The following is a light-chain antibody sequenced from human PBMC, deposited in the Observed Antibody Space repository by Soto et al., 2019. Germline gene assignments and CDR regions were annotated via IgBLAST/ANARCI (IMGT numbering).Light chain of an antibody. CDR1: QSVSSN. J-gene: IGKJ4*01. Sequence: EVVMTQSPATLSVSPGERATLSCWASQSVSSNLAWYQQKPGQAPRLLISGASTRAAGIPARFSGSGSGTEFTLTISSLQSEDFAVYYCQQYNNWPPLFGGGTKVEIK. CDR2: GAS. V-gene: IGKV3-15*01. CDR3: QQYNNWPPL.